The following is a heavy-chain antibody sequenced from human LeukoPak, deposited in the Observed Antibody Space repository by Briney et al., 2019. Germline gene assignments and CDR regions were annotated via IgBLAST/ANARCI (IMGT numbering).Heavy chain of an antibody. CDR2: IWSDATNR. V-gene: IGHV3-33*01. CDR3: ARGGYSSSWYISRDY. Sequence: PGKSLRLSCAASGFIFSHYGMHWVRQAPGKGLEWVAVIWSDATNRFYGASVKGRFTISRDNSQNTVFLQMNSLRAEDTAVYYCARGGYSSSWYISRDYWGQGTLVTVSS. J-gene: IGHJ4*02. D-gene: IGHD6-13*01. CDR1: GFIFSHYG.